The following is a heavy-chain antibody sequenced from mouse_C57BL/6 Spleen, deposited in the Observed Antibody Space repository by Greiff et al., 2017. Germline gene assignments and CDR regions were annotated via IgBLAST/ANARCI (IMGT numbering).Heavy chain of an antibody. D-gene: IGHD2-2*01. CDR2: IDPANGNT. V-gene: IGHV14-3*01. CDR3: SVVYYGYDGGFAY. CDR1: GFNIKNTY. J-gene: IGHJ3*01. Sequence: VQLQQSVAELVRPGASVKLSCTASGFNIKNTYMHWVKQRPEQGLEWIGRIDPANGNTKYTPKFQGKATLTADTSSSTAYLQLSSLTSEDTAISYCSVVYYGYDGGFAYWGQGTMVTVSA.